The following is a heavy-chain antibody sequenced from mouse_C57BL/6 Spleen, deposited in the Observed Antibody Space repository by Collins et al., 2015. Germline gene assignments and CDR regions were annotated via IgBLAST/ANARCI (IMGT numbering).Heavy chain of an antibody. D-gene: IGHD3-1*01. CDR3: ARQLGLRFAY. J-gene: IGHJ3*01. Sequence: DVQLQEPGPGLVKPSQSLSLTCTVTGYSITSDYAWNWIRQFPGNKLEWMGYISYSGSTSYNPSLKSRISITRDTSKNQFFLQLNSVTTEDTATYYCARQLGLRFAYWGQGTLVTVSA. CDR2: ISYSGST. CDR1: GYSITSDYA. V-gene: IGHV3-2*02.